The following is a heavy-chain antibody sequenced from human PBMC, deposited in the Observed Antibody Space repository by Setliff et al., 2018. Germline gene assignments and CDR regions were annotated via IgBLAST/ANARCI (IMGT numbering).Heavy chain of an antibody. V-gene: IGHV3-48*01. J-gene: IGHJ6*02. CDR3: ARGYYYGLDV. Sequence: LRLSCAASGFTFNTYSMNWVRQAPGKGLEWISYISSSGITIYYADSVKGRFTISRDNAKNSLYLQMNSLRAEDTAVYYCARGYYYGLDVWAQGTTVTVSS. CDR1: GFTFNTYS. CDR2: ISSSGITI.